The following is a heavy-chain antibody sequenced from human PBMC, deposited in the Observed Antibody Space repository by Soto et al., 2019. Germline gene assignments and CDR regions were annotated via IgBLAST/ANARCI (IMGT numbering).Heavy chain of an antibody. Sequence: PGGSLRHSCAASGFPFSSYALSWVRQPPGKGLEWVSAISGSGGSTYYADSVKGRFTISRDNSKNTLYLQMNSLRAEDTAVYYCAKRPTTTGAVDYYHGMDVWGQGTTVTVSS. D-gene: IGHD4-17*01. V-gene: IGHV3-23*01. CDR2: ISGSGGST. CDR3: AKRPTTTGAVDYYHGMDV. CDR1: GFPFSSYA. J-gene: IGHJ6*02.